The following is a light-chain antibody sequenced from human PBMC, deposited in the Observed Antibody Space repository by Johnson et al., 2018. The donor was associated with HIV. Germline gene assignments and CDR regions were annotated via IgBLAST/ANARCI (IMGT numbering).Light chain of an antibody. CDR1: NSNFGNYY. CDR3: GTWDSSLSAGYV. Sequence: QSVLTQPPSVSAAPGQKVTISCSGNNSNFGNYYLSWYQQLPGTAPKLLIYDNNKRPSGIPDRFSGSKSGTSATLGITGLQTGDEADYYCGTWDSSLSAGYVFGTGTKVTVL. V-gene: IGLV1-51*01. CDR2: DNN. J-gene: IGLJ1*01.